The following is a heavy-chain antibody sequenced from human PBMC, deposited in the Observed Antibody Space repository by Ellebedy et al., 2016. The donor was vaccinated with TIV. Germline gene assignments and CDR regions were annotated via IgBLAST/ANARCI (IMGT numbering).Heavy chain of an antibody. D-gene: IGHD3-9*01. CDR3: ARHPALYDILTGYSLGLFDY. J-gene: IGHJ4*02. CDR2: IYYIGST. Sequence: SETLSLXXTVSGGSISSYYWSWIRQPPGKGLEWIGYIYYIGSTYYNPSLKSRVTISVDTSKNQFSLKQSSVTAAYTAVYYCARHPALYDILTGYSLGLFDYWGQGTLVTVSS. V-gene: IGHV4-59*08. CDR1: GGSISSYY.